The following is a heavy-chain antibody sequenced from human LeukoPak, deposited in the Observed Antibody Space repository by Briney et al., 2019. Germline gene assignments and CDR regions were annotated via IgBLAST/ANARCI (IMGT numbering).Heavy chain of an antibody. CDR2: ISGSGGST. J-gene: IGHJ4*02. CDR1: GFTFSSYA. CDR3: VRDDTHKVTTFYH. D-gene: IGHD2-21*02. Sequence: GGSLRLSCAASGFTFSSYAMSWVRQAPGKGLEWVSAISGSGGSTYYADSVKGRFTISRDNSKNTLYLQMNSLRGEDTAIYYCVRDDTHKVTTFYHRGQGTLVTVSS. V-gene: IGHV3-23*01.